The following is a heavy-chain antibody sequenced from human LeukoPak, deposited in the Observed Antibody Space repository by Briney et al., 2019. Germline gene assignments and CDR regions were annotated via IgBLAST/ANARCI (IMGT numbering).Heavy chain of an antibody. J-gene: IGHJ5*02. CDR2: IKSKTDGGTT. D-gene: IGHD4-11*01. CDR3: TTLERGDSNPFP. CDR1: GFTFSNAW. Sequence: GGSLRLSCAASGFTFSNAWMSWVRQAPGKGLEWVGRIKSKTDGGTTDYAAPVKGRFTISRDDSKNTLYLQMNSLKTEDTAVYYCTTLERGDSNPFPWGQGTLVTVSS. V-gene: IGHV3-15*01.